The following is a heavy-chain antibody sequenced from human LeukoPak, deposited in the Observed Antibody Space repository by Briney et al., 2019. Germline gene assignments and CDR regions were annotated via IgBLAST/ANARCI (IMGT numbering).Heavy chain of an antibody. CDR2: ISAYNGNT. CDR3: ARLSKKYDFWSGVTGEYYYYYMDV. J-gene: IGHJ6*03. V-gene: IGHV1-18*01. D-gene: IGHD3-3*01. CDR1: GYTFTSYG. Sequence: ASAKVSCKASGYTFTSYGISWVRQAPGQGLEWMGWISAYNGNTNYAQKLQGRVTMTTDTSTSTAYMELRSLRSDDTAVYYCARLSKKYDFWSGVTGEYYYYYMDVWGKGTTVTVSS.